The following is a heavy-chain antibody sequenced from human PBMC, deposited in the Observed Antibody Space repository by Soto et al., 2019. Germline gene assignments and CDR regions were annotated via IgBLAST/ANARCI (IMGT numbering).Heavy chain of an antibody. CDR1: GGSISSYY. Sequence: SETLSLTCTVSGGSISSYYWSWIRQPPGKGLEWIGYIYYSGSTNYNPSLKSRVTISVDTSKNQFSLKLSSVTAADTAVYYCARVVVVAATRGDAFDIWGQGTMVTV. J-gene: IGHJ3*02. D-gene: IGHD2-15*01. V-gene: IGHV4-59*01. CDR3: ARVVVVAATRGDAFDI. CDR2: IYYSGST.